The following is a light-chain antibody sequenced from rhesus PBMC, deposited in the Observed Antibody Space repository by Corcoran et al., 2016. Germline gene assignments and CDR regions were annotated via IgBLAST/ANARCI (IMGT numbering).Light chain of an antibody. CDR2: GAS. CDR1: QSVSST. CDR3: QETSNLFT. Sequence: EIVMTQSPATLSLSPGETATISCRTSQSVSSTLAWYQQKPGQAPRLLICGASSRATGIPDRLSGSGSRRDFTLTISRLEPEVFAVYYCQETSNLFTFGPGTKLDIK. J-gene: IGKJ3*01. V-gene: IGKV3-31*02.